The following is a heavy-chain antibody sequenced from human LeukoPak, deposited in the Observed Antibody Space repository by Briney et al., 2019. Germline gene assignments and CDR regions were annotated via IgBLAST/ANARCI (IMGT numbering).Heavy chain of an antibody. J-gene: IGHJ3*02. CDR3: ARIGVDAFDI. CDR1: GFTFSSYD. Sequence: GGSLRLSCAASGFTFSSYDMHWVRQATGKGLEWVSAIGTDGDTFYPGSVKGRFTISGDNAENSLYLQMNSLRAEDTAVYYCARIGVDAFDIWGQGTMVTVSS. V-gene: IGHV3-13*01. CDR2: IGTDGDT.